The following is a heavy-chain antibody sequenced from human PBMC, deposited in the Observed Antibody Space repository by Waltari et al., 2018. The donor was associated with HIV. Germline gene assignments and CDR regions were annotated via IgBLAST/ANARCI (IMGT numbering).Heavy chain of an antibody. CDR3: TRELRIAAETYGHAFDI. V-gene: IGHV3-49*03. CDR1: GFTFGDYA. J-gene: IGHJ3*02. CDR2: IRSKAYGGTT. D-gene: IGHD6-13*01. Sequence: EVQLVESGGGLVQPGRSLRLSCTASGFTFGDYAMSWFRQARGKGLEWVGVIRSKAYGGTTEYAASVKGRFTISRDDSKSIAYLQMNSLKTEDTAVYYCTRELRIAAETYGHAFDIWGQGTMVTVSS.